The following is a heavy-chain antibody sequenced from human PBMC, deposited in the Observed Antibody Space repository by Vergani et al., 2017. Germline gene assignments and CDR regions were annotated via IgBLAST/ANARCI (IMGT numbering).Heavy chain of an antibody. CDR2: IYHSGST. D-gene: IGHD4-23*01. CDR3: ARVGDYGGNLGDAFDI. V-gene: IGHV4-30-2*01. Sequence: QLQLQESGSGLVKPSQTLSLTCAVSGGSISSGGYSWSWIRQPPGKGLEWIGYIYHSGSTYYNPSLKSRVTISVDRSKNQFSLKLSSVTAADTAVYYWARVGDYGGNLGDAFDIWGQGTMVTVSS. CDR1: GGSISSGGYS. J-gene: IGHJ3*02.